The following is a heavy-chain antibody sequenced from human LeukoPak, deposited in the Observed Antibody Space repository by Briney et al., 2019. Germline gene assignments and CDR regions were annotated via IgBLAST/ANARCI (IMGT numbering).Heavy chain of an antibody. Sequence: PGGPPRTLPGSSWITFRKHNVKGGRPGPGEGLGRGSSISSASTYIYSADSVRGRFTISRDNAKNSLYLQMNSLRAEDTAVYYCARDTDGYSYGLNYFDYWGQGTLVTVSS. CDR1: ITFRKHN. CDR2: ISSASTYI. V-gene: IGHV3-21*01. CDR3: ARDTDGYSYGLNYFDY. D-gene: IGHD5-18*01. J-gene: IGHJ4*02.